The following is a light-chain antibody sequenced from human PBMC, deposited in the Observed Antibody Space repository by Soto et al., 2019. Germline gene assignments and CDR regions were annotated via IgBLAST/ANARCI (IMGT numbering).Light chain of an antibody. V-gene: IGLV1-51*01. CDR2: DNN. CDR3: ETWDSSLSAVV. Sequence: QSVLTQPPSVSAAPGQRVTISGSGSSSNIGNNYVSWYQQLPGTAPKLLIYDNNKRPSGIPDRFSGSKSGASATLGITGLQTGDEADYHCETWDSSLSAVVFGGGTKLTVL. CDR1: SSNIGNNY. J-gene: IGLJ2*01.